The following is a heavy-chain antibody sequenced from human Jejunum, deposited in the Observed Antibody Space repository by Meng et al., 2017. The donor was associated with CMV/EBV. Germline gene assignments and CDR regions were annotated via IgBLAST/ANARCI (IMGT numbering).Heavy chain of an antibody. CDR1: GYTFISPA. Sequence: GYTFISPAMCWVRQAPGKGLEWVSEISSGGASTYYADSVKGRFTISRDNSKNTLYLQMNSLRAEDTALYYCAKDRDGNWYFDLWGRGTLVTVSS. V-gene: IGHV3-23*01. D-gene: IGHD3-10*01. CDR2: ISSGGAST. CDR3: AKDRDGNWYFDL. J-gene: IGHJ2*01.